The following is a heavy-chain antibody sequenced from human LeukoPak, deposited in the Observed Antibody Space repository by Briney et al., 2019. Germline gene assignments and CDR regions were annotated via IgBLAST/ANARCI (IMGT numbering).Heavy chain of an antibody. CDR3: ASGIAAAGISRSPPWGY. CDR1: GFTFSSYE. V-gene: IGHV3-21*05. CDR2: ISSSSSYI. J-gene: IGHJ4*02. Sequence: GGSLRLSCAASGFTFSSYEMNWVRQAPGKGLEWVSYISSSSSYIYYADSVKGRFTISRDNAKNSLYLQMNSLRAEDTAVYYCASGIAAAGISRSPPWGYWGQGTLVTVSS. D-gene: IGHD6-13*01.